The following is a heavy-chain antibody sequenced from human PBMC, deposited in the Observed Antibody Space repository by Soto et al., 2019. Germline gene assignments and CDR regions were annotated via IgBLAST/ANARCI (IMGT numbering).Heavy chain of an antibody. CDR2: ISGSGGST. Sequence: PGGSLRLSCAASGFTFSSYAMSWVRQAQEKGQEWVSAISGSGGSTYYADSVKGRFTISRDNSKNTLYLQMNSLRAEDTAVYYCANPPPLRTQFSYMDVWGKGTTVTVSS. J-gene: IGHJ6*03. D-gene: IGHD5-12*01. CDR3: ANPPPLRTQFSYMDV. CDR1: GFTFSSYA. V-gene: IGHV3-23*01.